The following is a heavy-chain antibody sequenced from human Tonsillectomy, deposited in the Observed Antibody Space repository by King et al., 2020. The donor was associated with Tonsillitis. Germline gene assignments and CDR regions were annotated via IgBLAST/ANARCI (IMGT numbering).Heavy chain of an antibody. CDR3: AKGGGYFEFDY. V-gene: IGHV3-30*18. J-gene: IGHJ4*02. CDR2: ASFDGSNK. D-gene: IGHD3-22*01. CDR1: GFTFSSYG. Sequence: VQLVESGGGVVQPGRSLSLSCAASGFTFSSYGMHWVRQAPGKGLEWVAVASFDGSNKYYADSVKGRFSISRDNSKNTLHLQMNSLRPEDTAVYYCAKGGGYFEFDYWGQGTLVTVSS.